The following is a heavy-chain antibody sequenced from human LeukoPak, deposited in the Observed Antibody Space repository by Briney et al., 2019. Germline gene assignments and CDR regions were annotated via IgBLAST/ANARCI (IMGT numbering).Heavy chain of an antibody. V-gene: IGHV4-4*07. D-gene: IGHD1-26*01. J-gene: IGHJ4*02. Sequence: SSETLSLTCTVSGGSISSYYWSWLRQPAGKGLEGIGRIYTSGSTNYNASLKSRVSISVDTSKNQFSLKLSSVTAADTAVFYCARENSGSYREFDYWGQGTLVTVSS. CDR1: GGSISSYY. CDR2: IYTSGST. CDR3: ARENSGSYREFDY.